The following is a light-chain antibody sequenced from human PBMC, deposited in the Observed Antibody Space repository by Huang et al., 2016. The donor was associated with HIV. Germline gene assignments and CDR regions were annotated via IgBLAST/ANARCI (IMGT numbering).Light chain of an antibody. V-gene: IGKV1-13*02. CDR3: QQLNSYPYT. J-gene: IGKJ2*01. Sequence: AIQLTQSPSSLSASIGDRVTITCRASQGINSALAWYQQKPGKAPKLLIYDASILENGVPARFSGSGSGTEVTVTISSLQPEDFATYHCQQLNSYPYTFGQGTKLEIK. CDR2: DAS. CDR1: QGINSA.